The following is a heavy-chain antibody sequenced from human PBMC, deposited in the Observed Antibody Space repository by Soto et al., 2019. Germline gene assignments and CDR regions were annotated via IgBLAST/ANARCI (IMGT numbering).Heavy chain of an antibody. D-gene: IGHD6-6*01. V-gene: IGHV1-69*12. CDR1: GGTFSSYA. CDR3: ARCEYSSSSEPFDF. CDR2: IIPIFGTA. Sequence: QVQLVQSGAEAKKPGSSVKVSCKASGGTFSSYAIGWVRQAPGQGLEWMGGIIPIFGTANYAQKFQGRVTITADESTSTAYMELSSLRFEDTAVYYCARCEYSSSSEPFDFWGQGTLVTVSS. J-gene: IGHJ4*02.